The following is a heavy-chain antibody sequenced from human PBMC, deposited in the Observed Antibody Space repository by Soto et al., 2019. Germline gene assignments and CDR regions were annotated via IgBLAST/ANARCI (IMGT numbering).Heavy chain of an antibody. Sequence: GGSLRLSCAASGFTFSTYWMSCVRQAPGKGLEWVANIKQDGSEKYYVDSVKGRFTVSRDNAKNSLYLQMNSLRAEDTAVYYCAREGHDYGSGYNYWGQGTLVTVSS. CDR1: GFTFSTYW. CDR2: IKQDGSEK. CDR3: AREGHDYGSGYNY. V-gene: IGHV3-7*01. J-gene: IGHJ4*02. D-gene: IGHD4-17*01.